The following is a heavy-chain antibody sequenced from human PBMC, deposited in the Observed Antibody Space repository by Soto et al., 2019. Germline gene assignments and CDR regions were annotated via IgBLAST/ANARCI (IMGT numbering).Heavy chain of an antibody. CDR1: GFTFTSSA. CDR3: AAERSEWFPVVGPCFGMDA. Sequence: SVKVSCKASGFTFTSSAVQWVRQARGQRLEWIGWIVVGSGNTNYAQKFQERVTITRDMSTSTAYMELCSLRSEDTAVYYCAAERSEWFPVVGPCFGMDALGQGTTVTV. D-gene: IGHD3-3*01. J-gene: IGHJ6*02. CDR2: IVVGSGNT. V-gene: IGHV1-58*01.